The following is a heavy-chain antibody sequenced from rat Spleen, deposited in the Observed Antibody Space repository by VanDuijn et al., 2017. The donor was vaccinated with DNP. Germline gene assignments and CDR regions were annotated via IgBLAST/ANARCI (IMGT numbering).Heavy chain of an antibody. J-gene: IGHJ2*01. D-gene: IGHD1-5*01. V-gene: IGHV5S13*01. CDR3: ARQRGPIGTTNYFDS. CDR2: ISNSGGNT. CDR1: GLTFRSYG. Sequence: EVQLVESGGGLVQPGRSLKLSCAASGLTFRSYGMAWVRQAPTKGLDWVASISNSGGNTYYRDSVKGRFTISRDNAKSTLYLQMDSLRSEDTATYYCARQRGPIGTTNYFDSWGHGVMVTVSS.